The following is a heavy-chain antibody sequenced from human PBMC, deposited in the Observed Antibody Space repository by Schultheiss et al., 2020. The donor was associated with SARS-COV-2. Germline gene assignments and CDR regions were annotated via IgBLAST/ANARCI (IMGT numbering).Heavy chain of an antibody. J-gene: IGHJ6*02. CDR1: GFTFSSYW. Sequence: GGSLRLSCAASGFTFSSYWMSWVRRAPGKGLEWVAYISKSGTTIHYADSVKGRFTISRDNNKNFMYLQMNNLTTEDTALYYCATATPQDYNGMGVWGPGTTVTVSS. D-gene: IGHD2-15*01. CDR3: ATATPQDYNGMGV. CDR2: ISKSGTTI. V-gene: IGHV3-48*04.